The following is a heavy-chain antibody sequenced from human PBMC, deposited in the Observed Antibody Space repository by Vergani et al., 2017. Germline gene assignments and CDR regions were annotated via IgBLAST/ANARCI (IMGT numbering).Heavy chain of an antibody. CDR1: GGTFSSYT. Sequence: QVQLVQSGAEVKKPGSSVKVSCKASGGTFSSYTISWVRQAPGQGLEWMGRIIPILGIANYAQKFQGRVTITADKSTSTAYMELSSLRSEDTAVYYCAGDTAYYYYYGMAGGGEGRTVTVYS. CDR3: AGDTAYYYYYGMAG. V-gene: IGHV1-69*08. CDR2: IIPILGIA. J-gene: IGHJ6*02.